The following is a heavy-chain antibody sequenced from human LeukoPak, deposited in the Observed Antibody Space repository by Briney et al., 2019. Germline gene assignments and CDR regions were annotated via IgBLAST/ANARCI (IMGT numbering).Heavy chain of an antibody. CDR2: IYYRGST. J-gene: IGHJ4*02. CDR1: GGSISSSSYY. V-gene: IGHV4-39*07. Sequence: SETLSLTCTVSGGSISSSSYYWGWIRQPPGKGLEWIGSIYYRGSTYYNPSLKSRVTTSVDTSKKQFSLKLSSVTAADTAVYYCARGVYYYDSGSYYTKWGQGTLVTVSS. D-gene: IGHD3-10*01. CDR3: ARGVYYYDSGSYYTK.